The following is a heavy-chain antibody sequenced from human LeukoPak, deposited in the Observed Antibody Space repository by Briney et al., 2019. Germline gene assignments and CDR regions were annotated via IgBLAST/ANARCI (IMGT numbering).Heavy chain of an antibody. D-gene: IGHD3-16*01. CDR1: GYTFTSYD. J-gene: IGHJ5*02. Sequence: ASVKVSCKASGYTFTSYDINWVRQATGQGLEWMGWMNPNSGNTGYAQKFQGRVTITRNTSISTAYMELSSLRSEDTAVYYCARVFRLEAVDTWGQGTLVTVSS. V-gene: IGHV1-8*03. CDR2: MNPNSGNT. CDR3: ARVFRLEAVDT.